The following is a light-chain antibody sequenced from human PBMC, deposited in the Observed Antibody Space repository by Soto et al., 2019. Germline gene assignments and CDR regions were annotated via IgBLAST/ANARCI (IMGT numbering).Light chain of an antibody. CDR2: EGS. V-gene: IGLV2-23*03. J-gene: IGLJ3*02. CDR1: TSDVQYYNL. CDR3: CSYAGGNTFA. Sequence: QSALTQPASVSGSPGQSITISCSGTTSDVQYYNLVSWYQHHPGKAPKLMIYEGSQRPSGVSNRFSGSKSGNTASLTISGLQAEDEADYYCCSYAGGNTFAFGGGTKLTVL.